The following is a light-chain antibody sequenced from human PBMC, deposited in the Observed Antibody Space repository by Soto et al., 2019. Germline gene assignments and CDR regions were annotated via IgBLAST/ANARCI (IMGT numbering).Light chain of an antibody. Sequence: EIVLTQSPGTLSLSPGERATLSCRASQSVSSSDLAWYQQKPGQAPRLLIYGASSRATGIADRFSGSGSGTDFTLTISRLEPDDFAVYYCQQYGISRTFGQGTKVEIK. CDR1: QSVSSSD. V-gene: IGKV3-20*01. CDR2: GAS. CDR3: QQYGISRT. J-gene: IGKJ1*01.